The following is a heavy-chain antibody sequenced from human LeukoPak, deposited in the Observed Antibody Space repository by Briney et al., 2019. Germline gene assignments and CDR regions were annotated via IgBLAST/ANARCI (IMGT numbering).Heavy chain of an antibody. CDR2: IGTAGDT. D-gene: IGHD2-15*01. CDR3: AKEVEVSPGPDY. CDR1: GFTFSSYD. V-gene: IGHV3-13*04. J-gene: IGHJ4*02. Sequence: PGGSLRLSCAASGFTFSSYDMHWVRQATGKGLEWVSAIGTAGDTYYPGSVKGRFTISRDNSKNTLYLQMNSLRAEDTAVYYCAKEVEVSPGPDYWGQGTLVTVSS.